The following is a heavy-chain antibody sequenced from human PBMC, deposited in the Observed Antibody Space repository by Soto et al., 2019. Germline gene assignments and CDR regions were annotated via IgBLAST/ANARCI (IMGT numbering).Heavy chain of an antibody. V-gene: IGHV3-15*01. Sequence: EVQLVESGGDLVKPGGSLRISCTASGFTFTNASMTWVRQVPGEGLEWVGRIKSNADGGTTDYPAPVKGRFTISRDESRNTVYLQMNSLKTDDTAVYYCATDLGSRSSVWFDYWGQGTLVTVSS. D-gene: IGHD2-2*01. CDR1: GFTFTNAS. CDR2: IKSNADGGTT. J-gene: IGHJ4*02. CDR3: ATDLGSRSSVWFDY.